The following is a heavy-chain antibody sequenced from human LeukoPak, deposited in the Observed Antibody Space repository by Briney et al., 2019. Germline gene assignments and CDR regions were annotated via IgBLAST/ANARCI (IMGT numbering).Heavy chain of an antibody. Sequence: ASVKVSCKASGYTFTGYYMHWVRQAPGQGLEWMGWINPNSGGTNYAQKFQGRVTMTRDTSISTAYMELSRLGSDDTAVYYCARALGYCSSTSCFAWFDPWGQGTLVTVSS. CDR1: GYTFTGYY. CDR3: ARALGYCSSTSCFAWFDP. V-gene: IGHV1-2*02. D-gene: IGHD2-2*01. J-gene: IGHJ5*02. CDR2: INPNSGGT.